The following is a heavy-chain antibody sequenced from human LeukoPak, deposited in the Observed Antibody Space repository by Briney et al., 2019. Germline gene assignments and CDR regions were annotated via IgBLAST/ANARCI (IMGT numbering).Heavy chain of an antibody. V-gene: IGHV4-59*01. CDR2: IYYSGST. CDR1: GGSISSYY. Sequence: SETLSPTCTVSGGSISSYYWSWIRQPPGKGLEWIGYIYYSGSTNYNPSLKSRVTISVDTSKNQFSLKLSSVTAADTAVYYCARARTGVDVWGQGTTVTVSS. CDR3: ARARTGVDV. J-gene: IGHJ6*02. D-gene: IGHD1-14*01.